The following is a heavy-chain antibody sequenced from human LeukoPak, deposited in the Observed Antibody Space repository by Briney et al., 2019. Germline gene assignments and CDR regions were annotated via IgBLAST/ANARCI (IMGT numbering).Heavy chain of an antibody. CDR2: INSDGSSR. Sequence: GGSLRLSCAASGFTFSNYWMHWVRQAPGKGLVWVSRINSDGSSRNYADSVKGRFTISRDNAKNTLYLQMNSLRAEDTAVYCCASASSHRIAAGGDYWGQGTLVTVSS. CDR1: GFTFSNYW. J-gene: IGHJ4*02. CDR3: ASASSHRIAAGGDY. V-gene: IGHV3-74*01. D-gene: IGHD6-13*01.